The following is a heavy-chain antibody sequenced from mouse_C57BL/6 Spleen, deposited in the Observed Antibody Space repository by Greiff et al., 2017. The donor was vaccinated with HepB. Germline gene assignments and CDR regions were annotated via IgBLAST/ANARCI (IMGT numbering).Heavy chain of an antibody. J-gene: IGHJ4*01. CDR3: ARGELGYRPMDD. V-gene: IGHV1-85*01. Sequence: VQLQQSGPELVKPGASVKLSCKASGYTFTSYDINWVKQRPGQGLEWIGRIYPRDGSTKYNEKFKGKATLTVDKSSSTAYMELHSLTSEDAAVSFCARGELGYRPMDDWGQGTSVTVSS. CDR1: GYTFTSYD. CDR2: IYPRDGST. D-gene: IGHD2-12*01.